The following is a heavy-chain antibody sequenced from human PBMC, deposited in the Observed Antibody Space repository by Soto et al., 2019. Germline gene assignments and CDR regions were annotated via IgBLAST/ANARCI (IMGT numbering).Heavy chain of an antibody. CDR2: NYYSEST. D-gene: IGHD5-18*01. Sequence: SETLSLTCTVSGGSSSGGGFYWSWIHQFAGKSLEWIGSNYYSESTYYNPPLKSRVTISVDTSKNQFTLKLSSVTAAATAVYYCARRRIQLWYDYWGQGTLVTVSS. CDR1: GGSSSGGGFY. J-gene: IGHJ4*02. V-gene: IGHV4-39*01. CDR3: ARRRIQLWYDY.